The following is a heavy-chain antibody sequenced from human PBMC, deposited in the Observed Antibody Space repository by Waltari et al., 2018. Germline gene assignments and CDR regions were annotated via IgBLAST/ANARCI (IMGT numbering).Heavy chain of an antibody. D-gene: IGHD3-10*01. CDR1: GYPVFASP. J-gene: IGHJ4*02. CDR2: ITGNDNT. V-gene: IGHV1-3*01. CDR3: ASGRERSYGSANYYQLDY. Sequence: QVQLVQSGAEMKKPGASVTLSCMASGYPVFASPIHWVRQAPGQRLEWMGWITGNDNTKYSQTFQGRVTITRDRSASTTYMDLSSLRSEDTAVYYCASGRERSYGSANYYQLDYWGQGTLVTVSS.